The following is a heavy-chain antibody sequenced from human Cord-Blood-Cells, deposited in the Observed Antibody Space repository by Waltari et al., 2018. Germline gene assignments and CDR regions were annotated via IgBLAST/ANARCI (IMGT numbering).Heavy chain of an antibody. CDR3: ASHELGFDY. D-gene: IGHD7-27*01. V-gene: IGHV3-7*01. J-gene: IGHJ4*02. CDR2: IKQDGSGR. CDR1: GFTFSSYW. Sequence: EVQLVESGGGLVQPGGSLRLSCAASGFTFSSYWMSWVRQAPGKGLEWVAKIKQDGSGRYYVDSVKGRFTISRDNAKNSLYLQMNSLRAEDTAVYYCASHELGFDYWGQGTLVTVSS.